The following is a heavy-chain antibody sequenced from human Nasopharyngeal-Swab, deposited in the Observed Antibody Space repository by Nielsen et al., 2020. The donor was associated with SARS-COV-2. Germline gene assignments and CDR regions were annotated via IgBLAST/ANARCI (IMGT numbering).Heavy chain of an antibody. D-gene: IGHD6-13*01. CDR3: AKDTSSSWYVGWFDP. CDR1: GFTFEDYA. J-gene: IGHJ5*02. Sequence: GGSLRLSCAASGFTFEDYAMHWVRQAPGKGLEWVSGISWNSGSIGYADSVKGRFTISRDNAKNSLYLQMNSLRAEDTALYYCAKDTSSSWYVGWFDPWGQGTLVTVSS. V-gene: IGHV3-9*01. CDR2: ISWNSGSI.